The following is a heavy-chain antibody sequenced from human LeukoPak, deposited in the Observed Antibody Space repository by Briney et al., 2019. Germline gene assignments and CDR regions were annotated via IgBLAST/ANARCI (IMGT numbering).Heavy chain of an antibody. CDR3: ANGPLLEWLPPRGREPSVGYYYYGMDV. CDR1: GFTFSNYW. Sequence: HSGGSLRLSCAASGFTFSNYWIHWVRQAPGKGLVWVSCIDNAGSITTYADSVKGRFTISRDNSKNTLYLQMNSLRADDTAVYYCANGPLLEWLPPRGREPSVGYYYYGMDVWGQGTTVTVSS. CDR2: IDNAGSIT. J-gene: IGHJ6*02. V-gene: IGHV3-74*03. D-gene: IGHD3-3*01.